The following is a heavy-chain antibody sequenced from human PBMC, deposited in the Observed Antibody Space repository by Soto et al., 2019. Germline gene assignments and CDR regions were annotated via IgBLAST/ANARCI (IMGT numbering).Heavy chain of an antibody. CDR3: ARQDCSSTSCYFYYYYGMDV. J-gene: IGHJ6*02. Sequence: PSETLSLTCTVSGGSISSSSYYWGWIRQPPGKGLEWIGSIYYSGSTYYNPSLKSRVTISVDTSKNQFSLKLSSVTAADTAVYYCARQDCSSTSCYFYYYYGMDVWGQGTTVTVSS. CDR1: GGSISSSSYY. CDR2: IYYSGST. D-gene: IGHD2-2*01. V-gene: IGHV4-39*01.